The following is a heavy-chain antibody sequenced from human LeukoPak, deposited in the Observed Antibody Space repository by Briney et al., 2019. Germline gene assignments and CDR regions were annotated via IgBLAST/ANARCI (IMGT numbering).Heavy chain of an antibody. Sequence: GGSLRLSCAASGFTFSSYAMSWVRQAPGKGLEWVSAISGSGGSTYYADTVKGRFTISRDNSKNTLYLQMNSLRAEDTAVYYCAKDSVYSSGYSWFDPWGQGTLVTVSS. J-gene: IGHJ5*02. CDR2: ISGSGGST. V-gene: IGHV3-23*01. CDR3: AKDSVYSSGYSWFDP. D-gene: IGHD6-19*01. CDR1: GFTFSSYA.